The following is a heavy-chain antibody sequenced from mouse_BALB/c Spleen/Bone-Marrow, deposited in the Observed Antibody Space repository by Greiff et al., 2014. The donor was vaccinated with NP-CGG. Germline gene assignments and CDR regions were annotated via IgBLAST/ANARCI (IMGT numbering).Heavy chain of an antibody. D-gene: IGHD2-3*01. CDR2: ITSGGSYT. V-gene: IGHV5-6-4*01. CDR1: GFTFSSYT. J-gene: IGHJ4*01. Sequence: EVKVEESGGGLVKPGGSLKLSCAASGFTFSSYTMSWVRQTPEKRLEWVATITSGGSYTYYPDSVKGRFTISRDIAKNTLYLQMSSLRSEGRAMYYCTRDLYGGYSYYAMDYWGQGTSVTVSS. CDR3: TRDLYGGYSYYAMDY.